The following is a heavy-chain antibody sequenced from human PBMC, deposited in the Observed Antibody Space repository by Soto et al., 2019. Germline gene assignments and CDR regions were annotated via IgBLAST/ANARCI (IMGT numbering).Heavy chain of an antibody. D-gene: IGHD4-17*01. V-gene: IGHV4-39*02. Sequence: SETLSLTCSVSGGAISGSAYNWGWIRQPPGKGLEWIGSIFYSGGTHYNPALKSRVTISVDTSKNHFSLKVSSVTAADTAVYYCARVTTSDSWGPGTLVTVSS. CDR2: IFYSGGT. CDR3: ARVTTSDS. CDR1: GGAISGSAYN. J-gene: IGHJ4*02.